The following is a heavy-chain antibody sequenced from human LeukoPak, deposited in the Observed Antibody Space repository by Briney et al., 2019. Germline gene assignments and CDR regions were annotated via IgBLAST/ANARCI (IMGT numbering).Heavy chain of an antibody. CDR1: GGSISSSSYY. D-gene: IGHD2-15*01. V-gene: IGHV4-39*01. Sequence: SETLSLTCTVSGGSISSSSYYWGWIRQPPGKGLEWIGNIYYSGSTYYNPSLKSRVIISVDTSKNQFSLKLSSVTAADTAVYYCASQPQQVVAGLEAYWGQATLATVSS. CDR3: ASQPQQVVAGLEAY. J-gene: IGHJ4*02. CDR2: IYYSGST.